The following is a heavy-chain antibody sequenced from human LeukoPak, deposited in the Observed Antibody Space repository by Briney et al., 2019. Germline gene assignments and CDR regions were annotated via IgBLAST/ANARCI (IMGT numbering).Heavy chain of an antibody. V-gene: IGHV5-51*01. CDR1: GYSLTSYW. CDR2: IYPDDSDT. D-gene: IGHD5-18*01. J-gene: IGHJ6*04. Sequence: GESLKISCKGSGYSLTSYWNGWVRQIPGKGLEWMRIIYPDDSDTRYSPSFQGQVTISADKSISTAYLQWSSLKDSDTAMYYCARLGYSYGPEDYYYYGMDVWGKGTTVTVSS. CDR3: ARLGYSYGPEDYYYYGMDV.